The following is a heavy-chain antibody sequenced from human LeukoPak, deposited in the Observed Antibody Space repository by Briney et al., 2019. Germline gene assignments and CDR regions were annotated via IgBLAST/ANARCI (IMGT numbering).Heavy chain of an antibody. V-gene: IGHV3-23*01. CDR3: AKDPTDFDSSGQTYFDY. CDR1: GFTFSSCA. Sequence: GGSLRLSCAASGFTFSSCAMSWVRQAPGKGLEWVSAVSTSGGRTFYADSVKGRFTISRDNSKNTLYLQMNSLKAEDTAIYYCAKDPTDFDSSGQTYFDYWGQGTLVTVSS. D-gene: IGHD3-22*01. J-gene: IGHJ4*02. CDR2: VSTSGGRT.